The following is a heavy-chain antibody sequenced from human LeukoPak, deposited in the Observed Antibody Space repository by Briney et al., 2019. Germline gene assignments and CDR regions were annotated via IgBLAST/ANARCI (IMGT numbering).Heavy chain of an antibody. V-gene: IGHV3-33*01. CDR3: ARETPPYGSGSYYFDY. D-gene: IGHD3-10*01. Sequence: PGGSLRLSCAASGFTFSSYGMHWVRQAPAKGLEWVAVIWYDGSNKYYADSVKGRFTISRDNSKNTLYLQMNSLRAEDTAVYYCARETPPYGSGSYYFDYWGQGTLVTVSS. CDR1: GFTFSSYG. J-gene: IGHJ4*02. CDR2: IWYDGSNK.